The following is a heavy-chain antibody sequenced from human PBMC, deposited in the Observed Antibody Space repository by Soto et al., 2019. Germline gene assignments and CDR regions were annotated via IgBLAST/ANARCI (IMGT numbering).Heavy chain of an antibody. CDR2: FRTSGDGGTT. D-gene: IGHD6-6*01. CDR3: AKEDGFSSSSPFDY. J-gene: IGHJ4*02. V-gene: IGHV3-23*01. Sequence: GGSLRLSCAAYGFTFSSYSMSWVRQAPGKGLEWVSGFRTSGDGGTTYYADSVKGRFTISRDNSKNMLFLQMNSLRAEDTAIYYCAKEDGFSSSSPFDYWGQGTLVTVSS. CDR1: GFTFSSYS.